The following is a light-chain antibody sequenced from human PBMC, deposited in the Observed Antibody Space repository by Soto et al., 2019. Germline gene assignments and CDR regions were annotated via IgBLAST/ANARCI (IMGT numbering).Light chain of an antibody. CDR3: QQYDSYPFS. V-gene: IGKV1-5*03. CDR2: KAS. CDR1: QSINNW. Sequence: DIQMTQSPSTLSASVGDRDTITCRASQSINNWLAWYQQKPGKAPKLLISKASNLKSGVPSRFSGTGSGTEFTLAIMSLQPDDLASYYGQQYDSYPFSFGGGTNVEI. J-gene: IGKJ4*01.